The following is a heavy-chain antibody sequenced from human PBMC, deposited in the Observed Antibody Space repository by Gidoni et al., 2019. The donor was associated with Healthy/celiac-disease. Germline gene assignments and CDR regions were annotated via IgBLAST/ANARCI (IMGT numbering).Heavy chain of an antibody. CDR2: INAGNGNT. D-gene: IGHD2-2*01. J-gene: IGHJ4*02. CDR3: ARVVPAAMSFYFDY. V-gene: IGHV1-3*01. Sequence: QVQLVQSGAGVKKPGASVKVSCKASGSTFTSYAMHWVRQAPGQRLEWMGWINAGNGNTKYSQKFQGRVTITRDTSASTAYMELSSLRSEDTAVYYCARVVPAAMSFYFDYWGQGTLVTVSS. CDR1: GSTFTSYA.